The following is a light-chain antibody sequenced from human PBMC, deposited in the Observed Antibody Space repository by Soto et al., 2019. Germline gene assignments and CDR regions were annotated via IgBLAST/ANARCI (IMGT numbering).Light chain of an antibody. CDR1: QSLLHNNGYNY. V-gene: IGKV2-28*01. CDR3: MQAVQPWT. CDR2: LGS. Sequence: DIVMTQSPLSLPVTPGEPASISCRSSQSLLHNNGYNYLDWYLQKPGQSPQLLIYLGSNRASGVPDRFSGSGSGTDFTLKISRVEADDVGVYYCMQAVQPWTFGQGT. J-gene: IGKJ1*01.